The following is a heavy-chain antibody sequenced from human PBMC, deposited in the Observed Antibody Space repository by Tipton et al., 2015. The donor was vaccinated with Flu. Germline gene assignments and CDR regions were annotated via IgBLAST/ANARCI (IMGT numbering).Heavy chain of an antibody. Sequence: GSLRLSCAASGFTFGTYTMNWVRQAPGKGLEWVSSISGGSNNIYYADSVRGRFTISRDNADNSLFLHMNSLRADDTAVYYCARDLVPAAPFDYWGRGTLVTVSS. D-gene: IGHD2-2*01. V-gene: IGHV3-21*01. CDR2: ISGGSNNI. CDR1: GFTFGTYT. J-gene: IGHJ4*02. CDR3: ARDLVPAAPFDY.